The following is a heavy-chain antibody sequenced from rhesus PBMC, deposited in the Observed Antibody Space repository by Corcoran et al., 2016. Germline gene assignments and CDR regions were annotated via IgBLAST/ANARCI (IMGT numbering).Heavy chain of an antibody. J-gene: IGHJ4*01. CDR3: ARSRYSGSYLYYFDY. V-gene: IGHV2-174*01. D-gene: IGHD3-16*01. CDR1: GFSISTRGLC. CDR2: IYWEDDK. Sequence: QVTLKESGPALVTPTQTLTLTCTFSGFSISTRGLCVGCIRQPPGKALEWLALIYWEDDKYYSTSLKSRLTISKCTSKNQVVLTMTNMDPGDTATYYCARSRYSGSYLYYFDYWGQGVLVTVSS.